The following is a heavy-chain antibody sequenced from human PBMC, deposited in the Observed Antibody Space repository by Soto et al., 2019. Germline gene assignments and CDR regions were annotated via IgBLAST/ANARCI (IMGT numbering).Heavy chain of an antibody. V-gene: IGHV4-59*08. J-gene: IGHJ6*02. D-gene: IGHD3-10*01. CDR1: DGSISSYY. CDR3: ARQGFGPLHGLVDV. Sequence: QVQLQESGPGLVKPSETLSLSCTVSDGSISSYYWSWFRQSPGKRMEWIGYVHHSWGSSYNPSLQSRVATSLDTSKSQFSLKVTSVTATDTAVYYCARQGFGPLHGLVDVWGQGTTVTVSS. CDR2: VHHSWGS.